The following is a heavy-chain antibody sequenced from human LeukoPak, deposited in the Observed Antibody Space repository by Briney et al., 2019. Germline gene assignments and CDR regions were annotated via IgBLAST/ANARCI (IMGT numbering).Heavy chain of an antibody. CDR2: ISYDGSNK. CDR3: ARVHQAYYDILTGYYGDYYYGMDD. D-gene: IGHD3-9*01. V-gene: IGHV3-30-3*01. J-gene: IGHJ6*02. CDR1: GFTFSSYA. Sequence: GRSLRLSCTASGFTFSSYAMHWVRQAPGKGLEWVAIISYDGSNKYYADSVKGRFTISRDNSKNTLYLQMNSLRAEDTAVYYCARVHQAYYDILTGYYGDYYYGMDDWGQGTTVTVSS.